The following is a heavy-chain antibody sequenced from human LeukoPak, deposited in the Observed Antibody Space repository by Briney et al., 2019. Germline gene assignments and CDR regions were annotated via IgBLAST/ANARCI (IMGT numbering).Heavy chain of an antibody. CDR1: GFTFSSFW. CDR3: AKARGFCSGGSCYNPFDP. J-gene: IGHJ5*02. V-gene: IGHV3-74*01. CDR2: INGDGSIT. D-gene: IGHD2-15*01. Sequence: GGSLRLSCAASGFTFSSFWMHWVRQAPGKGPVWVSRINGDGSITRYADSVKGRFTISRDNAKNTLYLQMNSLRVEDTAVYYCAKARGFCSGGSCYNPFDPWGQGTLVTVSS.